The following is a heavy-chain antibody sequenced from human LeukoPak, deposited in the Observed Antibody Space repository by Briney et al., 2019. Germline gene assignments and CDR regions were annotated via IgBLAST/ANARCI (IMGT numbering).Heavy chain of an antibody. CDR3: AKDLHGDYVRWGDY. CDR1: GGSFSGYY. D-gene: IGHD3-10*02. CDR2: IKQDGSEK. Sequence: ETLSLTCAVYGGSFSGYYWSWIRQPPGKGLEWVANIKQDGSEKYYVDSVKGRFTISRDNSKNTLYLQMNSLRAEDTAVYYCAKDLHGDYVRWGDYWGQGTLVTVSS. J-gene: IGHJ4*02. V-gene: IGHV3-7*03.